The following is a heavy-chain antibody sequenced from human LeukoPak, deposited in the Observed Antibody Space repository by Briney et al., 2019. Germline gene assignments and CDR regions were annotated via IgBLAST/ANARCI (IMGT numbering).Heavy chain of an antibody. CDR3: ARVTKRSTICCYNWFYP. CDR2: IYYSGGT. CDR1: GGSISSYS. Sequence: SETLSLTWTVSGGSISSYSWSWIRQPPGKGLEWIGSIYYSGGTNYNPSLKSGVTISVDTSTNQSSMQLSSWTAPATAVYYCARVTKRSTICCYNWFYPWGQGTLVTVSS. D-gene: IGHD2-2*01. J-gene: IGHJ5*02. V-gene: IGHV4-59*01.